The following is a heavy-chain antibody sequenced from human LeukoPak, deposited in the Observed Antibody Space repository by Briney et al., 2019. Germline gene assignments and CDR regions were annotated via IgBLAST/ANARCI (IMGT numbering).Heavy chain of an antibody. CDR2: ISYDGSNK. D-gene: IGHD3-3*01. J-gene: IGHJ5*02. Sequence: GRSLRLSCAASGFTFSSYAMHWVRQAPGKGLEWVAVISYDGSNKYYADSVKGRFTISRDNSKNTLYLQMNSLRAEDTAVYYCAREGSDFWSGYLNWFDPWGQGTLVTVSS. CDR1: GFTFSSYA. V-gene: IGHV3-30-3*01. CDR3: AREGSDFWSGYLNWFDP.